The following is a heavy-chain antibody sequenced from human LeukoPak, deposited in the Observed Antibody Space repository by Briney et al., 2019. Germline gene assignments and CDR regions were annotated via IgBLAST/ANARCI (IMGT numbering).Heavy chain of an antibody. D-gene: IGHD6-13*01. CDR3: ARGPYISSWYYFDD. CDR2: VFYNGNT. V-gene: IGHV4-59*01. CDR1: GGSIGTYF. Sequence: SETLSLTCTVSGGSIGTYFWSWIRQSPGTGPEWIGYVFYNGNTNYNPSLKSRVTMSVDTSKNQFSLKMRSVSAADTAVYYCARGPYISSWYYFDDWGQGTLVTVSS. J-gene: IGHJ4*02.